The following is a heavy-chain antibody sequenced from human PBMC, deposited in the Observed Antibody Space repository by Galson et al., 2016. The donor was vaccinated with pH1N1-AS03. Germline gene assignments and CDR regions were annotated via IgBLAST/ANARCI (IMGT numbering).Heavy chain of an antibody. J-gene: IGHJ4*02. CDR1: GFAFNFNS. V-gene: IGHV3-30*15. Sequence: LRLSCAASGFAFNFNSMHWVRQAPGKGLEWIAVLPYAGTSEYFADSVKGRFTVSRDNAKNTLYLQMSNLRVEDTAVYYCAKEGGYTFGQQHLDFWGQATLVTVAS. CDR2: LPYAGTSE. CDR3: AKEGGYTFGQQHLDF. D-gene: IGHD5-18*01.